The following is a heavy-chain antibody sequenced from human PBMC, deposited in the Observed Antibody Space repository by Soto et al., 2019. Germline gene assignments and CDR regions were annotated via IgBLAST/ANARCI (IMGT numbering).Heavy chain of an antibody. Sequence: QVQLVESGGGVVQPGRSLKLSCAASGFTFRTYAMHWVRQAPGKGLEWVAVISYDGSNTYYADSVKGRFTISRDSSKNTLYLQMNSLRTEDSAVYYCARDSETNGYSYDSFAYWGQGTLVTVSS. V-gene: IGHV3-30*04. CDR2: ISYDGSNT. CDR3: ARDSETNGYSYDSFAY. CDR1: GFTFRTYA. J-gene: IGHJ4*02. D-gene: IGHD5-18*01.